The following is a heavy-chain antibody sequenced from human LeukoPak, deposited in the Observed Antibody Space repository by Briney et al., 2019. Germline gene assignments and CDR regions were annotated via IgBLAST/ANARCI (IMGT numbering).Heavy chain of an antibody. Sequence: GESLKISCKGSGYSFTSYWIGWVRQMPGKGLEWMGIIYPGDSDTRYSPSFQGQVTISADKSISTAYLQWSSLKASDTAMYYCARQERYCSSTSCYTPDYWGQGTLVTVSS. CDR2: IYPGDSDT. D-gene: IGHD2-2*02. V-gene: IGHV5-51*01. CDR3: ARQERYCSSTSCYTPDY. J-gene: IGHJ4*02. CDR1: GYSFTSYW.